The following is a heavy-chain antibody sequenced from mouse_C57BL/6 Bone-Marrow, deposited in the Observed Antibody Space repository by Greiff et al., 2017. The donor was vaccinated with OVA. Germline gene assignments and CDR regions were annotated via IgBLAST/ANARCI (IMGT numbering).Heavy chain of an antibody. CDR1: GFTFSSYA. CDR3: ARDIPKGY. J-gene: IGHJ2*01. CDR2: ISDGGSYT. Sequence: VKLMESGGGLVKPGGSLKLSCAASGFTFSSYAMSWVRQTPEKRLEWVATISDGGSYTYYPDNVKGRFTISRDNAKNNLYLQMSHLKSEDTAMYYCARDIPKGYWGQGTTLTVSS. V-gene: IGHV5-4*01.